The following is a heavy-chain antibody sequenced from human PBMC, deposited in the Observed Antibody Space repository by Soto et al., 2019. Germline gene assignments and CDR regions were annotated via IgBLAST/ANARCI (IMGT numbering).Heavy chain of an antibody. D-gene: IGHD3-10*01. V-gene: IGHV1-69*01. Sequence: QVQLVQSGAEVKKPGSSVKVSCKASGGTFSSYATSWVRQAPGQGLEWMGGIIPIFGTANYAQKFQGRVTITADESTSTAYMELSSLRSEDTAEYYCARSEELNGSGGYYYYYDGMDVWGQGTTVTVSS. CDR1: GGTFSSYA. CDR3: ARSEELNGSGGYYYYYDGMDV. CDR2: IIPIFGTA. J-gene: IGHJ6*02.